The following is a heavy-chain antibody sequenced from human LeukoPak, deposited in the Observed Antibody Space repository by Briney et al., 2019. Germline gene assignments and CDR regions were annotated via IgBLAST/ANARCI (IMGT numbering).Heavy chain of an antibody. Sequence: GGSLRLSCAASGFTFSSYAMHWVRQAPGKGLEWVAVISYDGSNKYYADSVKGRFTISRDNSKNTLYLQMNSLRAEDTAVHYCARDPTTMVRGFSGWGQGTLVTVSS. J-gene: IGHJ4*02. D-gene: IGHD3-10*01. CDR1: GFTFSSYA. CDR3: ARDPTTMVRGFSG. CDR2: ISYDGSNK. V-gene: IGHV3-30*04.